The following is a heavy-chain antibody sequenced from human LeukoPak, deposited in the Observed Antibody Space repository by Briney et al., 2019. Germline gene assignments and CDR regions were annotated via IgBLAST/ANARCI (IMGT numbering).Heavy chain of an antibody. D-gene: IGHD3-10*01. J-gene: IGHJ4*02. V-gene: IGHV4-59*03. CDR3: ATSRGSDGSGNY. Sequence: LETLSLTCTVSGASSSSYYWMWIRQPPGKGLEWIGSYYSGGTNYNPSLKSRVTISVDTSNNQFSLMLSSVTAADTAVYYCATSRGSDGSGNYWGQGTLVTVSS. CDR2: YYSGGT. CDR1: GASSSSYY.